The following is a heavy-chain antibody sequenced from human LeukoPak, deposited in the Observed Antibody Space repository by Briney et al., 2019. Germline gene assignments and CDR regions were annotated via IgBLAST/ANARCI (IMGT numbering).Heavy chain of an antibody. J-gene: IGHJ4*02. Sequence: PGGSLRLSCAASGFTFSNYWMTWVRQAPGKGLEWVANIKHDGNEKYYVDSVKGRFTISRDNAKNSLYLQMSSLRAEDTAVYYCARYNLAFNYCGQGTLVTVS. CDR2: IKHDGNEK. CDR1: GFTFSNYW. V-gene: IGHV3-7*01. CDR3: ARYNLAFNY. D-gene: IGHD1-1*01.